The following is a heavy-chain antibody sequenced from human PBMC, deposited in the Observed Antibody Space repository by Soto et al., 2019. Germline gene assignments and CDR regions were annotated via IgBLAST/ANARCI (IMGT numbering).Heavy chain of an antibody. J-gene: IGHJ4*02. CDR3: ARPRYDGSGTPFDH. V-gene: IGHV3-74*01. D-gene: IGHD3-22*01. Sequence: EVQLVESGGALVQPGGSLRLSCAASGFTFSSYWMHWVRQAPGKGLVWVSRINGDGSTTTYADSVKGRFIISRDNAKNMLYQQMNSLTAEDTAVYYCARPRYDGSGTPFDHWGQGTLVTVSS. CDR2: INGDGSTT. CDR1: GFTFSSYW.